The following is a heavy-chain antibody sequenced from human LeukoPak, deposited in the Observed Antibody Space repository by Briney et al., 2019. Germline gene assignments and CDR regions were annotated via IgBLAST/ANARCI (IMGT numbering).Heavy chain of an antibody. CDR1: GGSISSYY. V-gene: IGHV4-59*01. J-gene: IGHJ2*01. D-gene: IGHD3-16*01. CDR2: IYYSGST. Sequence: PSETLSLTCTVSGGSISSYYWSWIRQPPGKGLEWIGYIYYSGSTNYNPSLKSRVTISVDTSKNQFSLKLSSVTAADTAVYYCARWGAMAQEGTYWYFDLWGRGTLVTVSS. CDR3: ARWGAMAQEGTYWYFDL.